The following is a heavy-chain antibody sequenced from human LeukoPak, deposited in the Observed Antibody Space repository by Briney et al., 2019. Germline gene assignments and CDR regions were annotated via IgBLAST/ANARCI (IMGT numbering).Heavy chain of an antibody. CDR2: ICTNGWST. D-gene: IGHD1-26*01. Sequence: PGGALPVSFACCGCTFLPYPLHPVGQAPGRGGADVGGICTNGWSTYYADSVKGRFTISRDNSKNTLFLQMGSLRADDMAVYYCARDLSRYSGSHNRRWAYYFDYWGQGTLVTVSS. CDR3: ARDLSRYSGSHNRRWAYYFDY. CDR1: GCTFLPYP. V-gene: IGHV3-64*02. J-gene: IGHJ4*02.